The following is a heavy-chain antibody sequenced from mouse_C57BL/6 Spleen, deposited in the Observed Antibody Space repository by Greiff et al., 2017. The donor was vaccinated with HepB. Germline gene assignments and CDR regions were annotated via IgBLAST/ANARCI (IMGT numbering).Heavy chain of an antibody. D-gene: IGHD2-4*01. CDR2: IWWDDDK. V-gene: IGHV8-8*01. Sequence: QVQLKESGPGILQPSQTLSLTCSFSGFSLSTFGMGVGWIRQPSGKGLEWLAHIWWDDDKYYNPALKSRLTISKDTSKNQVFLKIANVDTADTATYYCARIEGGDYDGERLYWYFDVWGTGTTVTVSS. CDR1: GFSLSTFGMG. CDR3: ARIEGGDYDGERLYWYFDV. J-gene: IGHJ1*03.